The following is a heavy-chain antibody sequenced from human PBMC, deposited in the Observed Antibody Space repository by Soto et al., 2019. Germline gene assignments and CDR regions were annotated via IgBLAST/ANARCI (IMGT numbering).Heavy chain of an antibody. Sequence: GGSLRLSCAASGFTFISYGMHWVLQAPGKGLEWVAVISYDGSNKYYADSVKGRFTISIDNSKNTLYLQMNSLRAEDTAVYYCAKDKKGIAVAGLITPGDYYYYYMDVCGKGTTVIVAS. D-gene: IGHD6-19*01. CDR2: ISYDGSNK. CDR1: GFTFISYG. V-gene: IGHV3-30*18. CDR3: AKDKKGIAVAGLITPGDYYYYYMDV. J-gene: IGHJ6*03.